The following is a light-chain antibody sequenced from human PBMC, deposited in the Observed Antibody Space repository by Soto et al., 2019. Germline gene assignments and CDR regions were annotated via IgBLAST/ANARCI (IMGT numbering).Light chain of an antibody. CDR1: ESLLHSNGYNY. J-gene: IGKJ1*01. V-gene: IGKV2-28*01. CDR3: MQALQTQWT. Sequence: DIVMTQSPLSLPVTPGEPASISCRCSESLLHSNGYNYLDWYLQRPGQSPQLLIYLGSNRASGVPDRFSGSASGTDFTLKISRVEAEDVGVYYCMQALQTQWTFGQGTKVEIK. CDR2: LGS.